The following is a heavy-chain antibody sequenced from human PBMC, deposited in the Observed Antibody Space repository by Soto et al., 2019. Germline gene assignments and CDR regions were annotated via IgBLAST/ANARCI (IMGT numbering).Heavy chain of an antibody. V-gene: IGHV1-18*01. D-gene: IGHD3-22*01. CDR2: ISTYTGIT. Sequence: QVQLVQSGAEVKKPGASVKVSCKASGYTFTKSGISWVRQAPGQGLEWMGWISTYTGITNYAQNLQGRVTMTIHTSTSTAYIDLRSLRSDDTAVYYCARDLSDYCSDNSGWGGDYWGQGTLVTVSS. CDR3: ARDLSDYCSDNSGWGGDY. CDR1: GYTFTKSG. J-gene: IGHJ4*02.